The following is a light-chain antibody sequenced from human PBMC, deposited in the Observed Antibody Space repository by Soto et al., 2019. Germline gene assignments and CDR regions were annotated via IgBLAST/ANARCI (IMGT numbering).Light chain of an antibody. CDR2: GVS. V-gene: IGKV3-11*01. Sequence: EIVLTQSPATLSLSPGEGASLSCRASQNISTYLAWYQQRPGQVPRLLIYGVSKRAPAIPPRFSGSGSGTNFTVSDSGLVTEDFATLSCQQRTNSPLWTFGQGTRVELK. CDR3: QQRTNSPLWT. CDR1: QNISTY. J-gene: IGKJ1*01.